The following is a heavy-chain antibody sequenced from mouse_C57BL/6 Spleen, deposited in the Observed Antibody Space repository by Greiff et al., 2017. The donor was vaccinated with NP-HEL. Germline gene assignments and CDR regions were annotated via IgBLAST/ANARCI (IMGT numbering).Heavy chain of an antibody. J-gene: IGHJ2*01. D-gene: IGHD4-1*01. CDR1: GYAFSSSW. V-gene: IGHV1-82*01. CDR3: ARGVGPLDY. CDR2: IYPGDGDT. Sequence: VKLMESGPELVKPGASVKISCKASGYAFSSSWMNWVKQRPGKGLEWIGRIYPGDGDTNYNGKFKGKATLTADKSSSTAYMQLSSLTSEDSAVYFCARGVGPLDYWGQGTTLTVSS.